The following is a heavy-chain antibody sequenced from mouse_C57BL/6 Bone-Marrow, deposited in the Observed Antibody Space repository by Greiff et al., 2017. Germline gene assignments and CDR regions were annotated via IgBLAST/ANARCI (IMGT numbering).Heavy chain of an antibody. V-gene: IGHV5-6*01. J-gene: IGHJ2*01. CDR2: ISSGGSYP. CDR1: GFTFSSYG. Sequence: EVKVVESGGDLVKPGGSLKLSCAASGFTFSSYGMSLVRQTPDKRLEWVATISSGGSYPYYPDSVKGRFTISRDNAKNTLYLQMGSLKSEDTAMYYCARHGITSLDYWGQGTTLTVSS. CDR3: ARHGITSLDY. D-gene: IGHD2-4*01.